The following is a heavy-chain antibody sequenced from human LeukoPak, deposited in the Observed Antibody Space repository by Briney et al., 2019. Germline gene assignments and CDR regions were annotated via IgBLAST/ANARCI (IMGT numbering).Heavy chain of an antibody. CDR3: AREPVSIAVAGPFDY. D-gene: IGHD6-19*01. J-gene: IGHJ4*02. CDR2: IKQDGSEK. V-gene: IGHV3-7*03. Sequence: PGGSLRLSCAASEFTFGSYWMNWVRQAPGKGLGWVANIKQDGSEKNYVDSVKGRFTISRDNAKNSLYLQMNSLRAEDTAVYYCAREPVSIAVAGPFDYWGQGTLVTVSS. CDR1: EFTFGSYW.